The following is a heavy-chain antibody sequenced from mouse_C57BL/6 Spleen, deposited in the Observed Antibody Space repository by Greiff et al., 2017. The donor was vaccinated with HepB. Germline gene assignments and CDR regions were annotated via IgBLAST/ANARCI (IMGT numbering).Heavy chain of an antibody. D-gene: IGHD1-1*01. CDR2: INPNNGGT. V-gene: IGHV1-26*01. J-gene: IGHJ4*01. Sequence: EVQLQQSGPELVKPGASVKISCKASGYTFTDYYMNWVKQSHGKSLEWIGDINPNNGGTSYNQKFKGKATLTVDKSSSPAYMELRSLTSEDSAVYYCARAGSSYLYAMDYWGQGTSVTVSS. CDR3: ARAGSSYLYAMDY. CDR1: GYTFTDYY.